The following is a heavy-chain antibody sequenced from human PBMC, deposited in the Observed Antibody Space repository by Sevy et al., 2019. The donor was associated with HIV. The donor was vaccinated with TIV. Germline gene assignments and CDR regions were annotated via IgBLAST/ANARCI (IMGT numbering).Heavy chain of an antibody. V-gene: IGHV3-21*01. Sequence: GGSLRLSCAASGFTFSNYFMNWVRQAPGKGLEWVSSISSGSSYIFYADSLQGRFTISRDNAKNSLYLHMNSLRAEDTAVYYCARGDYYGSLYYFDYWGPGTLVTVSS. CDR3: ARGDYYGSLYYFDY. J-gene: IGHJ4*02. CDR2: ISSGSSYI. CDR1: GFTFSNYF. D-gene: IGHD3-10*01.